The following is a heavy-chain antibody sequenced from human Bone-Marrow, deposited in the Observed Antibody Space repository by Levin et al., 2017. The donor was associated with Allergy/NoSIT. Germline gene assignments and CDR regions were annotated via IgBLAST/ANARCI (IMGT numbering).Heavy chain of an antibody. CDR3: TTTKQILTESTGVDTFHFYGLDV. Sequence: GGSLRLSCVASGFTFNNAWMNWVRQAPGKGLEWVGRIKSKTEGGTTDYAAPVKGKFTISRDDSKNTLYLQMNNLIAEDAAVYFCTTTKQILTESTGVDTFHFYGLDVWGQGTTVTVSS. D-gene: IGHD3-9*01. V-gene: IGHV3-15*01. CDR2: IKSKTEGGTT. J-gene: IGHJ6*02. CDR1: GFTFNNAW.